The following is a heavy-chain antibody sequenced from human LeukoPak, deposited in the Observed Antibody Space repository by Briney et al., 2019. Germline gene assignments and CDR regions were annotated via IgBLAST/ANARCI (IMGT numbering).Heavy chain of an antibody. D-gene: IGHD3-10*01. CDR1: GFAFSSFA. Sequence: GGSLRLSCVASGFAFSSFAMSWFRQAPGKRLEWVSSISGNGDYTYYADSVKGRFTISRDYSKNTLYLQMNSLRAEDTAVYYCARVHRGYALDYWGQGTLVTVSS. V-gene: IGHV3-23*01. J-gene: IGHJ4*02. CDR3: ARVHRGYALDY. CDR2: ISGNGDYT.